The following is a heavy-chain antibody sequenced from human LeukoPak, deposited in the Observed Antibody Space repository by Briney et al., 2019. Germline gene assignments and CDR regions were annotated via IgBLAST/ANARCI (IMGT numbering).Heavy chain of an antibody. CDR2: ISGSGGST. V-gene: IGHV3-23*01. Sequence: PGGSLRLSCAASGFTFSSYAMSWVRQAPGKGLEWVSAISGSGGSTYYADSVKGRFTISRDNSKNTLHLQMNSLRAEDTAVYYCSTSDIGYSYGHDAFDIWGQGTMVTVSS. CDR1: GFTFSSYA. D-gene: IGHD5-18*01. J-gene: IGHJ3*02. CDR3: STSDIGYSYGHDAFDI.